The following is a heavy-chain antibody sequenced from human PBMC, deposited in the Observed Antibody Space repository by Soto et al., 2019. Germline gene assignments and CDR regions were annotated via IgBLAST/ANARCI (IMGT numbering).Heavy chain of an antibody. CDR3: AKDWDIVVVTAIRSGMDV. CDR1: GFTFSSYG. V-gene: IGHV3-30*18. J-gene: IGHJ6*02. Sequence: QVQLVESGGGVVQPGRSLRLSCAASGFTFSSYGMHWVRQAPGKGLEWVAVISYDGSNKYYADSVKGRFTISRDNSKNTQYLKMNSLRAEDTAVYYCAKDWDIVVVTAIRSGMDVWGQGTTVTVSS. CDR2: ISYDGSNK. D-gene: IGHD2-21*02.